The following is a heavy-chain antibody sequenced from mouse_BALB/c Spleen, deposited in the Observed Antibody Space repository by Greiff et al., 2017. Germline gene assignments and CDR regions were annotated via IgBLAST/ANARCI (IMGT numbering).Heavy chain of an antibody. D-gene: IGHD1-1*01. V-gene: IGHV1S126*01. CDR3: ARDFDYYGSSYSYAMAY. J-gene: IGHJ4*01. CDR1: GYSFTSYW. CDR2: IDPSDSET. Sequence: VQLQQSGPQLVRPGASVKISCKASGYSFTSYWMHWVKQRPGQGLEWIGMIDPSDSETRLNQKFKDKATLTVDKSSSTAYMQLSSPTSEDSAVYYCARDFDYYGSSYSYAMAYWGQGTSVTVAS.